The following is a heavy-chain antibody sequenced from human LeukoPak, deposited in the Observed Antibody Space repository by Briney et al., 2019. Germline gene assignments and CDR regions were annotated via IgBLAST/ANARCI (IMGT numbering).Heavy chain of an antibody. CDR3: ARGTGYTSGWGYYYCDH. D-gene: IGHD6-19*01. J-gene: IGHJ4*02. V-gene: IGHV4-59*01. CDR1: GDSISSSY. CDR2: FYYSGST. Sequence: SETLSLTCTVSGDSISSSYWSWIRQPPGKGLEWIGYFYYSGSTNYNPSLKSRLTISVDTSKNQISLKLSSVTAADTAVYFCARGTGYTSGWGYYYCDHWGQGTLVTVSS.